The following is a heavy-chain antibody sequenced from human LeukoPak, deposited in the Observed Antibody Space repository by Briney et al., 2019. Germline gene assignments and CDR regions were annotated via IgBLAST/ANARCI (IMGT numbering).Heavy chain of an antibody. Sequence: GGSLRLSCAASGFTFSSYWMSWVRQAPGKGLEWVANIKQDGSEKYYVDSVKGRFTISRDNAKNSLYLQMNSLRAEDTAVYYCARSLTGSEYYFDYWGQGTLVTVSS. J-gene: IGHJ4*02. CDR2: IKQDGSEK. CDR3: ARSLTGSEYYFDY. D-gene: IGHD7-27*01. CDR1: GFTFSSYW. V-gene: IGHV3-7*03.